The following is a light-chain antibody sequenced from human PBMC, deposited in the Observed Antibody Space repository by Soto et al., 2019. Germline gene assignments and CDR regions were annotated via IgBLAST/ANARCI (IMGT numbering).Light chain of an antibody. J-gene: IGLJ2*01. CDR1: SSDSGAYAY. CDR2: DVN. Sequence: QSALTQPASVSGSPGQSIAISCTGTSSDSGAYAYVSWYQQHPAKIPKLIVFDVNYRPSGVSSRFSGSKYGNTASLTISGLQAEDEGDYYCSSYTRSSSVIFGGGPELTVL. CDR3: SSYTRSSSVI. V-gene: IGLV2-14*03.